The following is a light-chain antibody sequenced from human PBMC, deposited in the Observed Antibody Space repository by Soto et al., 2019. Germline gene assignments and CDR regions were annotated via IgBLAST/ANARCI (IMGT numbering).Light chain of an antibody. V-gene: IGKV1-5*01. CDR2: DAS. CDR3: QQYNSYSHT. CDR1: QSISSW. J-gene: IGKJ2*01. Sequence: DIQMTQSPSTLSASVGDRVTITCRASQSISSWLAWYQQKPGKAPNLLIYDASTLQSGVPSRFSGSGSGTEFTLTISSLQPYDFATYYCQQYNSYSHTFGQGTKLEIK.